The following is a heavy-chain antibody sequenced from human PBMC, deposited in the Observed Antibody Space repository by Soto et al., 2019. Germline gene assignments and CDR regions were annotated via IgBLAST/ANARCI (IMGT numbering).Heavy chain of an antibody. V-gene: IGHV3-33*01. D-gene: IGHD5-18*01. CDR3: GRDGALGDTAVVDS. CDR1: GFTFSTYG. CDR2: IWYDGSNK. J-gene: IGHJ4*02. Sequence: QGQLVESGGGVVQPGTSLRLSCAASGFTFSTYGMHWVRQAPGKGLEWVAVIWYDGSNKYHGDSLKGRFTISRDNSKNTLYLQINNLRAEDTAVYYCGRDGALGDTAVVDSWGQGTLVTVSS.